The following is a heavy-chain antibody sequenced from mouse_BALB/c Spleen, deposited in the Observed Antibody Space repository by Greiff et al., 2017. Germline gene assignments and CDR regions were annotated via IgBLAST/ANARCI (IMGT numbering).Heavy chain of an antibody. CDR3: ARHDGNYVYFDY. D-gene: IGHD2-1*01. CDR1: GFTFSSYT. V-gene: IGHV5-12-2*01. J-gene: IGHJ2*01. Sequence: EVMLVESGGGLVQPGGSLKLSCAASGFTFSSYTMSWVRQTPEKRLGWVAYISNGGGSTYYPDTVKGRFTISRDNAKNTLYLQMSSLKSEDTAMYYCARHDGNYVYFDYWGQGTTLTVSS. CDR2: ISNGGGST.